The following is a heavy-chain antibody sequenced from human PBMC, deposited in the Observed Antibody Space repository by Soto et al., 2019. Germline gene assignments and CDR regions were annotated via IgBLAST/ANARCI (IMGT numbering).Heavy chain of an antibody. V-gene: IGHV3-21*01. CDR1: GFTFSSYS. CDR2: ISSSSSYI. Sequence: EVQLVESGGGLVKPGGSLRLSCAASGFTFSSYSMNWVRQATGKGLEWVSSISSSSSYIYYADSVKGRFTISRDNAKNSLYLQMNSLRAEDTAVYYCARVAVAGTPPGWGQGTLVTVSS. J-gene: IGHJ4*02. D-gene: IGHD6-19*01. CDR3: ARVAVAGTPPG.